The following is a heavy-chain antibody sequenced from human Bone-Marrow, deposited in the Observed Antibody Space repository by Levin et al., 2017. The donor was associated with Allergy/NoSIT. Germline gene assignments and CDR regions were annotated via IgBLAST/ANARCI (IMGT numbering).Heavy chain of an antibody. Sequence: QAGGSLRLSCAASGVTVGNNYMTWLRHPPGKGLELVSLIYSGGGTYYADSVRGRFFISRDSSRNTVYLQMNSLRADDTAVYYCARNRPETTRGYWGQGTLVIVPS. J-gene: IGHJ4*02. D-gene: IGHD6-6*01. CDR2: IYSGGGT. V-gene: IGHV3-66*01. CDR3: ARNRPETTRGY. CDR1: GVTVGNNY.